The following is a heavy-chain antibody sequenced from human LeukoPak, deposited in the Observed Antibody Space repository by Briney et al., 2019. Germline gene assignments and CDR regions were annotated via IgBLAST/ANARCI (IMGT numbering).Heavy chain of an antibody. D-gene: IGHD1-26*01. CDR2: ISSSSSYI. V-gene: IGHV3-21*01. CDR3: ARGGEPVGFDY. J-gene: IGHJ4*02. CDR1: GSIFSSYS. Sequence: GGSLRLSCAASGSIFSSYSMNWVRQAPGKGLEWVSSISSSSSYIYYADSVKGRFTISRDNAKNSLSLQMNSLRAEDTAVYYCARGGEPVGFDYWGQGTLVTVSS.